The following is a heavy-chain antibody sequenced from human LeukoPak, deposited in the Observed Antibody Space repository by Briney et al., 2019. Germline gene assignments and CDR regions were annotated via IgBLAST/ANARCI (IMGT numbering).Heavy chain of an antibody. J-gene: IGHJ4*02. CDR2: INHSGST. V-gene: IGHV4-34*01. CDR1: GGSFSGYY. CDR3: ARGPYYDILTGYYRGFDY. D-gene: IGHD3-9*01. Sequence: SETLSLTCAVYGGSFSGYYCSWIRQPPGKGLEWIGEINHSGSTNYNPSLKSRVTISVDTSKNQFSLKLSSVTAADTAVYYCARGPYYDILTGYYRGFDYWGQGTLVTVSS.